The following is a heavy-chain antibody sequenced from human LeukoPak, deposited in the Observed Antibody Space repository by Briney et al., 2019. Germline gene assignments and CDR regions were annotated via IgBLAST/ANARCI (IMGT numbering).Heavy chain of an antibody. CDR1: GGSISSSSYY. CDR3: AGLRGGATPFDY. V-gene: IGHV4-39*01. Sequence: KPSETLSLTCTVSGGSISSSSYYWGWIRQPPGKGLEWIGSIYYSGSTYYNPSLKSRVTISVDTSKNQSSLKLSSVTAADTAVYYCAGLRGGATPFDYWGQGTLVTVSS. CDR2: IYYSGST. J-gene: IGHJ4*02. D-gene: IGHD1-26*01.